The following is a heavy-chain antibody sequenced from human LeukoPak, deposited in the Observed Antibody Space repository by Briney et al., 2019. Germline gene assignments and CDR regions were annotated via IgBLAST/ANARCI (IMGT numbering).Heavy chain of an antibody. CDR3: ARDGQGGSDY. V-gene: IGHV4-30-4*08. D-gene: IGHD5-24*01. CDR2: IYYSGNT. CDR1: GGSISSGDYY. J-gene: IGHJ4*02. Sequence: SQTLSLTCTVSGGSISSGDYYWSWIRQPPGKGLEWIGYIYYSGNTHYNPSLKTRVTMSVDLSKNQFSLKLTSVTAADTAVYYCARDGQGGSDYWGQGILVAVSP.